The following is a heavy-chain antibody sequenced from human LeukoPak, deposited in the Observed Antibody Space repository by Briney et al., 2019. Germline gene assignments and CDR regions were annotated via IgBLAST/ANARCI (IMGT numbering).Heavy chain of an antibody. D-gene: IGHD2-2*01. CDR3: ARGPIIDIAIVPAAVEYYYMDV. J-gene: IGHJ6*03. CDR1: GGTFSSFS. CDR2: ISAYNGNT. Sequence: ASVKVSCKASGGTFSSFSITWVRQAPGQGLEWMGWISAYNGNTKYARKLQGRVTMTTDTSTSTAYMELRSLRSDDTAVYYCARGPIIDIAIVPAAVEYYYMDVWGKGTTVTVSS. V-gene: IGHV1-18*01.